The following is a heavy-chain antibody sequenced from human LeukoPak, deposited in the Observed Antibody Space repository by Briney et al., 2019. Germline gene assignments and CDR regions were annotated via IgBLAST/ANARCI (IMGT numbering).Heavy chain of an antibody. D-gene: IGHD2-15*01. Sequence: ASVKVSCKASGDSLTKYYIHWVRQAPGQGLEWMGIINPSDGSTTYTQEFQGRVTMTTDTSTSTVNMELSSLRSEDTAVYYCAPSVRSGGSYYFDYWGQGTLVTVSS. CDR1: GDSLTKYY. CDR3: APSVRSGGSYYFDY. J-gene: IGHJ4*02. V-gene: IGHV1-46*01. CDR2: INPSDGST.